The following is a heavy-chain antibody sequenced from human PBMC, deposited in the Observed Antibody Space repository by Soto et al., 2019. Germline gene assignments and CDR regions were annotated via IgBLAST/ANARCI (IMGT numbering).Heavy chain of an antibody. CDR3: ARVTTVVTYAFDI. J-gene: IGHJ3*02. CDR2: ISSSGSTT. Sequence: GGSLRLSCAASGFTFSSYEMNWVRQAPGKGLEWVSYISSSGSTTYYADSVKGRFTISRDNAKNSLYLQMNSLRAEDTAVYYCARVTTVVTYAFDIWGQGTMVTVSS. CDR1: GFTFSSYE. D-gene: IGHD4-17*01. V-gene: IGHV3-48*03.